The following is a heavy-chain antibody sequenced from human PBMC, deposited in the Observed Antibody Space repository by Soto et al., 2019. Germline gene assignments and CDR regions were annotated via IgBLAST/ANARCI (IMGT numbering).Heavy chain of an antibody. CDR2: ISSSSSYI. CDR1: GFTFSSYS. D-gene: IGHD3-3*01. CDR3: ARDFWSLVSPSGAV. Sequence: GGSLRLSCAASGFTFSSYSMNWVRQAPGKGLEWVSSISSSSSYIYYADSVKGRFTISRDNAKNSLYLQMNSLRAEDTAVYYCARDFWSLVSPSGAVWGQGTLVTVSS. J-gene: IGHJ4*02. V-gene: IGHV3-21*01.